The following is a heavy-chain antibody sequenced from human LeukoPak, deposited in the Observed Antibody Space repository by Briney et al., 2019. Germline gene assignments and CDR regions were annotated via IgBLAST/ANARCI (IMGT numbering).Heavy chain of an antibody. J-gene: IGHJ6*02. V-gene: IGHV1-58*02. CDR3: AAGFRRGWHNYYYYYGMDV. CDR1: GFTFTSSA. CDR2: IVVGSGNT. D-gene: IGHD6-19*01. Sequence: GASVKVSCKASGFTFTSSAMQWVRQARGQRLEWIGWIVVGSGNTNYAQKFQERVTITRDMSTSTAYMELSSLRSEDTAVYYCAAGFRRGWHNYYYYYGMDVWGQGTTVTVSS.